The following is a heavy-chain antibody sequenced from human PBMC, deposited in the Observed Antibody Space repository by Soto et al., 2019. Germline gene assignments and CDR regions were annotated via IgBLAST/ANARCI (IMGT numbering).Heavy chain of an antibody. CDR3: ARSTSTIGARLDS. J-gene: IGHJ4*02. D-gene: IGHD6-6*01. V-gene: IGHV1-69*13. Sequence: ASVKVSCKASGGTFSSYAISWVRQAPGQGLEWMGGIIPIFGTANYAQKFQGRVTITADEPTSTAYMELSSLRSEDAAVYYCARSTSTIGARLDSWGQGTLVTVSS. CDR2: IIPIFGTA. CDR1: GGTFSSYA.